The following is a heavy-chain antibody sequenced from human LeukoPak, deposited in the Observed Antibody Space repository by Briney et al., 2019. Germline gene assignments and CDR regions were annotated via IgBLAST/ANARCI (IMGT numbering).Heavy chain of an antibody. J-gene: IGHJ6*03. D-gene: IGHD3-10*01. V-gene: IGHV3-23*01. Sequence: GASLRLSCAASGFTFTVYGMSWVRQAPGKGLEWVSGISGSGGSTYYADSVKGRFTISRDNSKDTLYLQMNSLRAEDTAVYYCAKGGGSGSYYYYYYYMDVWGKGTTVTISS. CDR2: ISGSGGST. CDR3: AKGGGSGSYYYYYYYMDV. CDR1: GFTFTVYG.